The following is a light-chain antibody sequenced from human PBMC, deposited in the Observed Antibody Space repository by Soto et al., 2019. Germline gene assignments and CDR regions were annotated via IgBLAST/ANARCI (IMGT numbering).Light chain of an antibody. J-gene: IGKJ1*01. V-gene: IGKV3-20*01. CDR3: HQYASSFGT. CDR2: DAY. CDR1: QSVGHMF. Sequence: IVLTQSPDTLSLSPGDRATLSCRASQSVGHMFLAWFQQKPGQAPRLLIFDAYRRATGIPDRFSGSGSGTNFALTISRLEPEDFALYYCHQYASSFGTFGQGTKVDIK.